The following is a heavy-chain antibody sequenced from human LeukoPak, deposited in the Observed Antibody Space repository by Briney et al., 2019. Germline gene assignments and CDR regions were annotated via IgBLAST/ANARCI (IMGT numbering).Heavy chain of an antibody. Sequence: SETLSLTCAVYGGSFSGYYWSWIRQPPGKGLEWIGEINHSGSTNYNPSLKSRVTISVDTSKNQFSLKLSSVTAADTAVYYCARGDYDILTGYYPEYYFDYWGQGTLVTASS. CDR1: GGSFSGYY. CDR2: INHSGST. D-gene: IGHD3-9*01. CDR3: ARGDYDILTGYYPEYYFDY. J-gene: IGHJ4*02. V-gene: IGHV4-34*01.